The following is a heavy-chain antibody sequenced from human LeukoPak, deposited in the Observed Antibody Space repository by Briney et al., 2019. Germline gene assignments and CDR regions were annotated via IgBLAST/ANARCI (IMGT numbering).Heavy chain of an antibody. CDR1: GGSISTSNYY. Sequence: SETLSLTCTVSGGSISTSNYYWGWIRQPPGKGLEWIGYIYYSGSTNYNPSLKSRVTISVDTSKNQFSLKLSSVTAADTAVYYCARYSVGGVDYWGQGTLVTVSS. V-gene: IGHV4-61*05. J-gene: IGHJ4*02. CDR2: IYYSGST. CDR3: ARYSVGGVDY. D-gene: IGHD2-21*01.